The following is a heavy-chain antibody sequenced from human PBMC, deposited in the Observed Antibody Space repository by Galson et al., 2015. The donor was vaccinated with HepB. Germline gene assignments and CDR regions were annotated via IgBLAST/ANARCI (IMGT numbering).Heavy chain of an antibody. Sequence: SLRLSCAASGFTFSDYYMSWIRQAPGKGLEWVSYISSSSSYTNYADSVKGRFTISRDNAKNSLYLQMNSLRAEDTAVYYCARGDTVPFGGVSDYWGQGTLVTVSS. V-gene: IGHV3-11*06. CDR3: ARGDTVPFGGVSDY. J-gene: IGHJ4*02. CDR1: GFTFSDYY. D-gene: IGHD3-16*01. CDR2: ISSSSSYT.